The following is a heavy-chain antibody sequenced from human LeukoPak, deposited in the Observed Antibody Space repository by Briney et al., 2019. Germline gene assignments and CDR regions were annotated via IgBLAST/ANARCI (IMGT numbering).Heavy chain of an antibody. Sequence: SETLSFKVAGYSLTELSLHWVRLPPRTGLEREGGFEIEDGGTINAQKFQRRVTITEDTSTDNDYMVMRSLRTAATAVYYYAADPPVAARAADYYYYMDVWGKGTTVTISS. CDR1: GYSLTELS. D-gene: IGHD6-25*01. J-gene: IGHJ6*03. CDR2: FEIEDGGT. V-gene: IGHV1-24*01. CDR3: AADPPVAARAADYYYYMDV.